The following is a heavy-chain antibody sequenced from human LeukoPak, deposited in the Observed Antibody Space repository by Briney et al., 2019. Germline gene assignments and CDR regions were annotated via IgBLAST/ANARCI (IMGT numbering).Heavy chain of an antibody. V-gene: IGHV4-59*08. CDR2: IHYSGST. CDR3: AKLRGGAYHLDY. Sequence: SETLSLTCAVSGGSISPNYWSWIRQPPGKGPEWIGYIHYSGSTNYNPSLQSRVTISVDTSKNQFSLRLSSVTAADTAVYYCAKLRGGAYHLDYWGQGTLVTVSS. J-gene: IGHJ4*02. D-gene: IGHD3-16*01. CDR1: GGSISPNY.